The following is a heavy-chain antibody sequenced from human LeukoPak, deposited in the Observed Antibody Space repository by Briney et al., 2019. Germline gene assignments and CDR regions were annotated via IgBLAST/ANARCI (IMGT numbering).Heavy chain of an antibody. CDR1: GFTVSSNY. J-gene: IGHJ6*02. Sequence: QSGGSLRLSCAASGFTVSSNYMSWVRQAPGKGLEWVSVIYSGGSTYYADSVKGRFTISRDNSKNTLYLQMNSLRAEDTAVYYCARLVRGYCSGGSCYRHRYYYYYGMDVWGQGTTVTVSS. CDR2: IYSGGST. V-gene: IGHV3-53*01. D-gene: IGHD2-15*01. CDR3: ARLVRGYCSGGSCYRHRYYYYYGMDV.